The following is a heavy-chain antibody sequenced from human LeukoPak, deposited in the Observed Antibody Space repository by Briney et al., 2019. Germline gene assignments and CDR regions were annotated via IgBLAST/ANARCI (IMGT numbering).Heavy chain of an antibody. J-gene: IGHJ4*02. V-gene: IGHV3-23*01. CDR1: GFTFSSYA. CDR3: AKESCSSTSCYAGTLDY. CDR2: ISGSGGST. Sequence: SGGSLRLSCAASGFTFSSYAMSWVRQAPGKGLEWVSAISGSGGSTYYADSVKGRLTISRDNSKNTLYLQMNSLRAEDTAVYYCAKESCSSTSCYAGTLDYWGQGTLVTVSS. D-gene: IGHD2-2*01.